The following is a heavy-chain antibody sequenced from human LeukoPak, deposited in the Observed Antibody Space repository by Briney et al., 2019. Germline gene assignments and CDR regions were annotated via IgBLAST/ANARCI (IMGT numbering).Heavy chain of an antibody. D-gene: IGHD3-22*01. CDR3: ARAPSEIGGYYPEYFRH. CDR2: IKSDGST. J-gene: IGHJ1*01. V-gene: IGHV3-74*01. CDR1: GFTFSSYW. Sequence: PGGSLRLSCAASGFTFSSYWMHWVRQAPGRGLVWVSLIKSDGSTNYADSVKGRLTISRDNAKNTVSLQMNSLRADDTGVYYCARAPSEIGGYYPEYFRHWGQGTLVTVSS.